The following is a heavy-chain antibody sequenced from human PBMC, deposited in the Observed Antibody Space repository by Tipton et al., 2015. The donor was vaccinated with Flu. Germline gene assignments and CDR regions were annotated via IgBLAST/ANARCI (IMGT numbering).Heavy chain of an antibody. CDR3: ARDGDGMDV. D-gene: IGHD2-21*01. V-gene: IGHV1-18*01. Sequence: QLVQSGAEVKKPGASVKVSCKASGYIFMKYGISWVRQAPGQGLEWMGWISVYNGNTNYAQNVQGRVTMTTDTSTSTAYMELRSLRSDDTAVFYCARDGDGMDVWGQGTTVTVAS. J-gene: IGHJ6*02. CDR2: ISVYNGNT. CDR1: GYIFMKYG.